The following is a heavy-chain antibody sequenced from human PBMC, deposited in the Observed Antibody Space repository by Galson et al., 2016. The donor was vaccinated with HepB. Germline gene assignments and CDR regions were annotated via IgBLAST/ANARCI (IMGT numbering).Heavy chain of an antibody. CDR2: ISAYTANT. D-gene: IGHD6-19*01. Sequence: SVKVSCKASGYPFTSFGISWVRQAPGQGLEWMGWISAYTANTNYAQKLQDRVAMTTDTSTSTAYLELRSLRSDDTAVYYCARGYSSGWYGVGFDYWGQGTLVTVSS. CDR1: GYPFTSFG. CDR3: ARGYSSGWYGVGFDY. V-gene: IGHV1-18*01. J-gene: IGHJ4*02.